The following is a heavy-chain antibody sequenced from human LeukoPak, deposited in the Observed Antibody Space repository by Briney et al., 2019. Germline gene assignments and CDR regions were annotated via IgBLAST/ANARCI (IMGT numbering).Heavy chain of an antibody. D-gene: IGHD3-22*01. CDR3: AKNYDSSGYYVFYFDY. V-gene: IGHV3-23*01. CDR1: GFTFRSYA. Sequence: GGSLRLSCAASGFTFRSYAMRWVRQAPGKGLEWVSAISGSGGSTYYADSVKGRFTISRDNSKNTLYLQMNSLRAEETAVYYCAKNYDSSGYYVFYFDYWGQGTLVTVSS. J-gene: IGHJ4*02. CDR2: ISGSGGST.